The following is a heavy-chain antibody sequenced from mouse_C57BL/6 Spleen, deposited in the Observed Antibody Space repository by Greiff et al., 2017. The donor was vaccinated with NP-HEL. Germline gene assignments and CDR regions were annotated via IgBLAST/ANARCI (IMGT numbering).Heavy chain of an antibody. Sequence: QVQLQQSGAELARPGASVKLSCKASGYTFTSYGISWVKQRTGQGLEWIGEIYPRSGNTYYNEKFKGKATLTADKSSSTAYMELRSLTSEDSAVYFWASGTGGSSPHWYFEVWGTGTTVTVSS. CDR2: IYPRSGNT. CDR3: ASGTGGSSPHWYFEV. V-gene: IGHV1-81*01. CDR1: GYTFTSYG. J-gene: IGHJ1*03. D-gene: IGHD1-1*01.